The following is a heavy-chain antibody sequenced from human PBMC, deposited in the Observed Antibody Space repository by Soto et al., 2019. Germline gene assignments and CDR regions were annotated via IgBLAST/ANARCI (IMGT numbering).Heavy chain of an antibody. CDR2: ISSSGDPI. D-gene: IGHD2-2*01. CDR1: GFTFSSYE. Sequence: GGSLRLTCAASGFTFSSYEMNWVRQAPGKGLEWVSYISSSGDPIYYADSVKGRFTISRDNAKDSLYLQMNSLRAEDTAVYYCANYCSSTSCHYQDVWGQGTTVTVSS. V-gene: IGHV3-48*03. CDR3: ANYCSSTSCHYQDV. J-gene: IGHJ6*02.